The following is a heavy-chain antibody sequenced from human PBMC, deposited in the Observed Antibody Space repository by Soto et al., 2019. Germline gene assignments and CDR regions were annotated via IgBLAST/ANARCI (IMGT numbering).Heavy chain of an antibody. CDR2: IIPILGIA. D-gene: IGHD3-10*01. V-gene: IGHV1-69*04. Sequence: ASVKVSCKASGGTFSSYTISWVRQAPGQGLEWMGRIIPILGIANYAQKFQGRVTITADKSTSTAYMELSSLRSEDTAVYYCARDKGYGSGFDYWGQGTLVTVSS. J-gene: IGHJ4*02. CDR1: GGTFSSYT. CDR3: ARDKGYGSGFDY.